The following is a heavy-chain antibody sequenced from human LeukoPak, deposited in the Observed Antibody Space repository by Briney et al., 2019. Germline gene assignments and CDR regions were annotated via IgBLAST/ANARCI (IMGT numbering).Heavy chain of an antibody. CDR1: GYTFTSYG. Sequence: ASVTVSCKASGYTFTSYGISWVRQAPGQGLEWMGWISADSGDRYYAQNFQHRVTMTTDTSTTTGYMELRSLRSDDTAVYYCASGSYLWGGMDVWGQGTTVTVSS. CDR3: ASGSYLWGGMDV. J-gene: IGHJ6*02. CDR2: ISADSGDR. D-gene: IGHD1-26*01. V-gene: IGHV1-18*01.